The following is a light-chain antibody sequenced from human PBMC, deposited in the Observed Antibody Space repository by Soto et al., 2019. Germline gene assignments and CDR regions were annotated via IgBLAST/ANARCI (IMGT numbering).Light chain of an antibody. CDR1: ENIASY. CDR2: AAS. CDR3: PQSYSTPWT. Sequence: DIQMTQSPSSLSASVGDRVTITCRASENIASYLNWYQQKPGKAPTLLVYAASSLESGAPPRFSGTVSGTDFTLPITSLQPDDLATYFCPQSYSTPWTFGQGTKVEL. J-gene: IGKJ1*01. V-gene: IGKV1-39*01.